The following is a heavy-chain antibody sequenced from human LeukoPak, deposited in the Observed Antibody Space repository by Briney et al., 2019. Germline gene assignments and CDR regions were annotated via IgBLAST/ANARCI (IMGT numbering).Heavy chain of an antibody. Sequence: KPSETLSLTCTVSGGSISSYYWSLIRIRQPAGKGLEWIGRIHSSGNTNHNPSLKGRVTMSVDTSKNQFSLSLTSVTAADTAVYYCARTTAHWYFDLWGRGTLVSVSS. CDR2: IHSSGNT. CDR3: ARTTAHWYFDL. D-gene: IGHD2-21*02. J-gene: IGHJ2*01. V-gene: IGHV4-4*07. CDR1: GGSISSYY.